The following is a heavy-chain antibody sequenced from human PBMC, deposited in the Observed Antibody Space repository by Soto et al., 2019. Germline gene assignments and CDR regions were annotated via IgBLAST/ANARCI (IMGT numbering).Heavy chain of an antibody. V-gene: IGHV4-31*03. CDR2: IYSSGST. CDR1: GGSISSGGYY. D-gene: IGHD3-22*01. CDR3: ARVSTYHYGTSGWAPLTSDI. Sequence: SETLSLTCTVSGGSISSGGYYWSWIRQHPGKGLEWIGYIYSSGSTYYNPSLKSRVTISVDTSKNQFSLNLSSVAAADTAVYYCARVSTYHYGTSGWAPLTSDIWAQGTKVTVSS. J-gene: IGHJ3*02.